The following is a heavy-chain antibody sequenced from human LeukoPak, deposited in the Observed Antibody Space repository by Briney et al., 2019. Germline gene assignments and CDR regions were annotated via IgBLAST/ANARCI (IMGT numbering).Heavy chain of an antibody. CDR1: GFTFSSYW. V-gene: IGHV3-7*01. D-gene: IGHD3-22*01. Sequence: GGSLRLSCAASGFTFSSYWMSWVRQAPGKGLEWVANIKQDGSEKNYVDSVKGRFTISRDNAQNSLYLQMNSLRAEDTAVYYCARDNILDSSGYYYSPLNYYYYYYMDVWGKGTTVTVSS. CDR3: ARDNILDSSGYYYSPLNYYYYYYMDV. J-gene: IGHJ6*03. CDR2: IKQDGSEK.